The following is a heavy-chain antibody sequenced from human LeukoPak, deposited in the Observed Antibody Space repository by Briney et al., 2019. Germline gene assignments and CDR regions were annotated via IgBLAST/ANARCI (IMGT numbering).Heavy chain of an antibody. J-gene: IGHJ5*02. CDR2: INPSGGST. CDR3: ASGYPYGLDPYNWFDP. V-gene: IGHV1-46*01. Sequence: ASVKVSCKASGYTFTSYYMHWVRQAPGQGLEWMGIINPSGGSTSYAQKFQGRVTMTRDTSISTAYMELSRLRSDDTAVYYCASGYPYGLDPYNWFDPWGQGTLVTVSS. CDR1: GYTFTSYY. D-gene: IGHD3-10*01.